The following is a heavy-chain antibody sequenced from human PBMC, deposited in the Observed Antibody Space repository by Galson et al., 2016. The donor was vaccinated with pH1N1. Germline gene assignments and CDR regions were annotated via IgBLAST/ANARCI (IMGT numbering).Heavy chain of an antibody. D-gene: IGHD3-10*01. CDR3: AKDKAGDLDS. CDR1: GYRFEEYA. V-gene: IGHV3-9*01. CDR2: IYGGSARI. J-gene: IGHJ4*02. Sequence: CAGSGYRFEEYAMHWVRQSPEQGLEWVAGIYGGSARIDYADSVKGRFTISRDDAKKSLFLQMNNLRSEDTALYYCAKDKAGDLDSWGQGTLVTVSS.